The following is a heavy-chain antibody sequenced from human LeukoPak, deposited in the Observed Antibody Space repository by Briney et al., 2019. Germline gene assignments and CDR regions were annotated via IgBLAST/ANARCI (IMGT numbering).Heavy chain of an antibody. CDR3: ARSGKTITMIEDY. CDR2: INPNSGGT. D-gene: IGHD3-22*01. V-gene: IGHV1-2*02. Sequence: ASVKVSCKASGYTFTGYYMHWVRQAPGQGLEWMGWINPNSGGTNYAQKFQGRVTMTRDTSISTAYMELSRLRSDDTAVYYCARSGKTITMIEDYWGQGTLVTVSS. J-gene: IGHJ4*02. CDR1: GYTFTGYY.